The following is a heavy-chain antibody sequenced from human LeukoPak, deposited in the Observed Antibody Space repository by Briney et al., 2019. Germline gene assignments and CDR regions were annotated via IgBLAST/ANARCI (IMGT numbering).Heavy chain of an antibody. J-gene: IGHJ2*01. Sequence: PGGSLRLSCAASGFTFSSYDFHWVRQAPGKGLEWVSAIGVAGDTYYADSVKGRFTISRENAANSLYLQMHSLRAGDTALYYCTREFCGSRAACAGDFYYDVWGRGTLVTVSS. V-gene: IGHV3-13*01. CDR2: IGVAGDT. CDR3: TREFCGSRAACAGDFYYDV. CDR1: GFTFSSYD. D-gene: IGHD2-15*01.